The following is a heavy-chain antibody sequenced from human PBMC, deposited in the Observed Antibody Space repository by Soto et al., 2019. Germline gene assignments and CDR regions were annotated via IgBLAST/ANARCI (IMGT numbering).Heavy chain of an antibody. CDR2: INPSSGST. J-gene: IGHJ3*02. D-gene: IGHD3-22*01. Sequence: ASVKVSCKASGYTFTSYYMHWVRQAPGQGLEWMGIINPSSGSTSYAQKFQGRVTMTRDTSTSTVYMELSSLRSEDTAVYYCARDYRSTYYYDSSGYPGAFDIWGQGTMVTVSS. V-gene: IGHV1-46*01. CDR3: ARDYRSTYYYDSSGYPGAFDI. CDR1: GYTFTSYY.